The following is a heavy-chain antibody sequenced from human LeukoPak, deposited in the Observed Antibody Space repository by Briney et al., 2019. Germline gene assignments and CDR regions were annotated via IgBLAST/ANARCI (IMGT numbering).Heavy chain of an antibody. D-gene: IGHD5-24*01. V-gene: IGHV1-69*06. CDR2: IIPIFGTA. Sequence: SVKVSCKASGGTFSSYAISWVRQAPGQGLEWMGGIIPIFGTANYAQKFHGRVTITADKSTSTAYMELSSLRSEDTAVYYCARDSVPGRRDGCAFDYWGQGTLVTVSS. J-gene: IGHJ4*02. CDR1: GGTFSSYA. CDR3: ARDSVPGRRDGCAFDY.